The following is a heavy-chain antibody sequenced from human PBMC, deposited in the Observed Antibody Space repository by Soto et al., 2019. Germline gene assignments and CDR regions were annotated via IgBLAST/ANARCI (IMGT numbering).Heavy chain of an antibody. J-gene: IGHJ6*03. CDR1: GGSIRSGGYY. CDR2: IYYSGST. CDR3: AREYSGYDYRDYYYYMDV. D-gene: IGHD5-12*01. V-gene: IGHV4-31*03. Sequence: PSETLSLTSTVSGGSIRSGGYYWSWIRQHPGKGLEWIGYIYYSGSTYYNPSLKSRVTISVDTSKNQFSLKLSSVTAADTAVYYCAREYSGYDYRDYYYYMDVWGKGTTVTVSS.